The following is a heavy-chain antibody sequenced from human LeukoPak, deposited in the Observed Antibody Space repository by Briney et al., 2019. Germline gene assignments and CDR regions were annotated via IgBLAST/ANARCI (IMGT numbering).Heavy chain of an antibody. V-gene: IGHV4-59*01. CDR3: ASSYSYGPLDY. CDR2: IYYSGST. J-gene: IGHJ4*02. Sequence: SETLSLTCTVSGGSISSYYWSWIRQPPGKGLEWIGYIYYSGSTNYNPSLKCRVTISVDTSKNQFSLKLSSVTAADTAVYYCASSYSYGPLDYWGQGTLVTVSS. D-gene: IGHD5-18*01. CDR1: GGSISSYY.